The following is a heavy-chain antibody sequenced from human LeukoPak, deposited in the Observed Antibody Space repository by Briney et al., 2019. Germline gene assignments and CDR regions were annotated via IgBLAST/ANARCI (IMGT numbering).Heavy chain of an antibody. CDR2: IYYSGST. CDR1: GGSISSSSYY. V-gene: IGHV4-39*01. J-gene: IGHJ5*02. D-gene: IGHD5-18*01. CDR3: ARHKSLFFGYSYGPSSNWSDP. Sequence: PSETPSLTCTVSGGSISSSSYYWGWIRQPPGKGLEWIGSIYYSGSTYYNPSLKSRVTISVGTSKNQFSLKLSSVTAADTAVYYCARHKSLFFGYSYGPSSNWSDPWGQGTLVTVSS.